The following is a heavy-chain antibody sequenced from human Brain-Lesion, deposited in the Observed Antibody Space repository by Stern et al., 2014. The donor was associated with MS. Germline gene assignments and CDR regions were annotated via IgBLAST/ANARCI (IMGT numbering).Heavy chain of an antibody. CDR2: INPNSGGT. J-gene: IGHJ4*02. CDR1: GNSFTHFY. Sequence: QVQLVQSGAEVKKPGASVRVSCEASGNSFTHFYIHWVRQAPGQGIEWMGWINPNSGGTKFAQKFQGWVTITRDTSMTTAYMEVTSLTSDDTAVYYCARGGRYYADYWGQGTLVTVSS. V-gene: IGHV1-2*04. CDR3: ARGGRYYADY. D-gene: IGHD2-2*01.